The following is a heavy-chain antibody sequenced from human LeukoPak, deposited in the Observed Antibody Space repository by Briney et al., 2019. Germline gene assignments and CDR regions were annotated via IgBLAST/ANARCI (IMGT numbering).Heavy chain of an antibody. D-gene: IGHD6-13*01. J-gene: IGHJ2*01. CDR1: GFTFSSYA. CDR3: ARLRRYSSSWYGYFDL. Sequence: GGSLRLSCAASGFTFSSYAMRWVRQAPGKGLEWVSAISGSGGSTYYADSVKGRFTISRDNSKNTLYLQMNSLRAEDTAVYYCARLRRYSSSWYGYFDLWGRGTLVTVSS. V-gene: IGHV3-23*01. CDR2: ISGSGGST.